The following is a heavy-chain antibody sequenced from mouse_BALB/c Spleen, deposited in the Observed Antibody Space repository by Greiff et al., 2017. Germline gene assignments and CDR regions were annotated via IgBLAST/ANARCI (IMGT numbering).Heavy chain of an antibody. D-gene: IGHD4-1*01. J-gene: IGHJ2*01. V-gene: IGHV1-77*01. CDR3: ARGNWDVGYFDY. CDR2: IYPGSGST. Sequence: QVQLKESGPELVKPGASVKMSCKASGYTFTDYVISWVKQRTGQGLEWIGEIYPGSGSTYYNEKFKGKATLTADKSSNTAYMQLSSLTSEDSAVYFCARGNWDVGYFDYWGQGTTLTVSS. CDR1: GYTFTDYV.